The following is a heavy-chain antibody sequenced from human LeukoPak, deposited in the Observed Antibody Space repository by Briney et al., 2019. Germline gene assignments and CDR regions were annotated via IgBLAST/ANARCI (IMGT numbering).Heavy chain of an antibody. CDR3: ATGHAGVWEWLIKFAFDY. Sequence: ASVKVSCKASGYTFSNYGITWVRQAPGQGLEWMGWISIYTGNTNYAQKFQGRVTMTTDTSTSTAYMDLRSLRSEDTAVYYCATGHAGVWEWLIKFAFDYWGQGTLVTVSS. V-gene: IGHV1-18*01. CDR1: GYTFSNYG. J-gene: IGHJ4*02. CDR2: ISIYTGNT. D-gene: IGHD6-19*01.